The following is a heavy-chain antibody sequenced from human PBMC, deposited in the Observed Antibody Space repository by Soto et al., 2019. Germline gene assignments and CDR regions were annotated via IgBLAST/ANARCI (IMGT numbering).Heavy chain of an antibody. CDR1: GYTLTELS. J-gene: IGHJ4*02. D-gene: IGHD3-10*01. V-gene: IGHV1-24*01. CDR3: ATVVLRMGSKYYFDY. CDR2: FDPEDGET. Sequence: GASVKVSCKVSGYTLTELSMHWVRQAPGKGLEWMGGFDPEDGETIYAQKFQGRVTMTEDTSTDTAYMELSSLRSEDTAVYYCATVVLRMGSKYYFDYWGQGTLVTVSS.